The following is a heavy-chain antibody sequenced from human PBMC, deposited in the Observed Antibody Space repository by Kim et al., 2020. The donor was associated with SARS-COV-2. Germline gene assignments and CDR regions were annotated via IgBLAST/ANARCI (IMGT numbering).Heavy chain of an antibody. CDR2: ISAYNGNT. V-gene: IGHV1-18*04. CDR1: GYTFTSYG. CDR3: ARVITMVRGGNWFDP. J-gene: IGHJ5*02. Sequence: ASVKVSCKASGYTFTSYGISWVRQAPGQGLEWMGWISAYNGNTNYAQKLQGRVTMTTDTSTSTAYMELRSLRSDDTAVYYCARVITMVRGGNWFDPWGQGTLVTVSS. D-gene: IGHD3-10*01.